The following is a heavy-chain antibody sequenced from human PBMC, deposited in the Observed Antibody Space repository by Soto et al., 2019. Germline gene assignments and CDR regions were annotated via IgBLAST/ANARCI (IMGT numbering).Heavy chain of an antibody. D-gene: IGHD3-10*01. CDR2: ISSSSSYI. V-gene: IGHV3-21*01. CDR1: GFTFSSYS. CDR3: ASFGVENWFDP. J-gene: IGHJ5*02. Sequence: GGSLSLSFAASGFTFSSYSMTWVRQAPGKGLEWVSSISSSSSYIYYADSVKGRFTISRDNAKNSLYLQMNSLRAEDTAVYYCASFGVENWFDPWGQGTLVTVSS.